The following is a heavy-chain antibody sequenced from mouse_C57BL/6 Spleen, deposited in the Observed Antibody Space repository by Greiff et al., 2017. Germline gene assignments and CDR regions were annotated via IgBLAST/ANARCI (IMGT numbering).Heavy chain of an antibody. D-gene: IGHD4-1*01. V-gene: IGHV5-17*01. Sequence: DVKLVESGGGLVKPGGSLKLSCAASGFTFSDYGMHWVRQAPEKGLEWVAYISSGSSTIYYADTVKGRFTISRDNAKTTLFLQMASLRSEDTAMYYCERRGTGAFDYWGQGTTLTVSS. CDR3: ERRGTGAFDY. CDR1: GFTFSDYG. J-gene: IGHJ2*01. CDR2: ISSGSSTI.